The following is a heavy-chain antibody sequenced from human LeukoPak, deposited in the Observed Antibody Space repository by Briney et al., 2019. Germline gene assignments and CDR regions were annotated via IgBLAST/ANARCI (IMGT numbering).Heavy chain of an antibody. CDR2: IYHSGST. CDR3: AREGAYYYGSGSNDYYMDV. J-gene: IGHJ6*03. CDR1: GYSISSGYY. V-gene: IGHV4-38-2*02. D-gene: IGHD3-10*01. Sequence: SETLSLTCTVSGYSISSGYYWGWIRQSPGKGLEWIGSIYHSGSTYYGPSLKSRVTISVDTSKNQFSLELSSVTAADTAVYYCAREGAYYYGSGSNDYYMDVWGKGTTVTVSS.